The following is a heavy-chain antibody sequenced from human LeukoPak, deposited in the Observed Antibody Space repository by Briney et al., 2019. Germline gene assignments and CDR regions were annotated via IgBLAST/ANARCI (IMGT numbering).Heavy chain of an antibody. Sequence: ASVKVSCKASGYTFTSYGISWVRQAPGQGLEWMGWISAYNGNTNYAQKLQGRVTMTTDTSTSTAYMELRSLRSDDTAVYYWARGGTTVTSYYYYYYYMDVWGKGTTVSVSS. J-gene: IGHJ6*03. V-gene: IGHV1-18*01. D-gene: IGHD4-11*01. CDR1: GYTFTSYG. CDR3: ARGGTTVTSYYYYYYYMDV. CDR2: ISAYNGNT.